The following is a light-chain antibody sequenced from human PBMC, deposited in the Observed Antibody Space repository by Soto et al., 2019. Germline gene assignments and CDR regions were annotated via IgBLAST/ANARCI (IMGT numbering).Light chain of an antibody. J-gene: IGLJ1*01. CDR3: RSYTSSSTDV. CDR2: DVS. Sequence: QSALTQPASVSGSPGQSITISCTGTSSDVGGYNYVSWYQQHPGRAPKLMIYDVSIRPSGVSNRFSGSKSGNTASLTISGLQAEDEADYYCRSYTSSSTDVFGTGTKV. CDR1: SSDVGGYNY. V-gene: IGLV2-14*01.